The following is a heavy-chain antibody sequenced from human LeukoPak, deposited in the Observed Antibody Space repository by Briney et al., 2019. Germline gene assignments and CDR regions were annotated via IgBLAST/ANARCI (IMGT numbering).Heavy chain of an antibody. CDR1: EFTFSSYN. CDR3: AKDWYNSLNYFDY. D-gene: IGHD1-1*01. J-gene: IGHJ4*02. Sequence: GGSLRLSCAASEFTFSSYNMNWVRQAPGKGLEWVSAISATASNTYYADSVKGRFTISRDNSKSTLYLQMNSLRVDDTAVYYCAKDWYNSLNYFDYWGQGSLVTVSS. V-gene: IGHV3-23*01. CDR2: ISATASNT.